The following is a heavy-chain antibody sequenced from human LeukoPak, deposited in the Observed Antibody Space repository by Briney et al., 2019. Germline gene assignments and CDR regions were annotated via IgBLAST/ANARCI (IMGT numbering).Heavy chain of an antibody. CDR2: ISGSGGST. Sequence: GGSLRLSCAASGATFSSYAMSWVRQPPGKGLEWVSAISGSGGSTYYADSVKGRFTISRNNSKNSVFLQMNRLRADDTAVYYCEKGRGYVASWGQGTLGTVSS. D-gene: IGHD5-12*01. J-gene: IGHJ4*02. V-gene: IGHV3-23*01. CDR3: EKGRGYVAS. CDR1: GATFSSYA.